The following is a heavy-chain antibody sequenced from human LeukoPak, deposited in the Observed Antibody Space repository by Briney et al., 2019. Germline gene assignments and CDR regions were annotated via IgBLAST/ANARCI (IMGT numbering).Heavy chain of an antibody. Sequence: SETLSLTCTVSGGSISSYYWSRIRQPPGKGLEWIGYIYYSGSTNYNPSLKSRVTISVDTSKNQFSLKLSSVTAADTAVYYCAGTPNWFDPWGQGTLVTVSS. CDR3: AGTPNWFDP. V-gene: IGHV4-59*01. CDR1: GGSISSYY. J-gene: IGHJ5*02. D-gene: IGHD2-15*01. CDR2: IYYSGST.